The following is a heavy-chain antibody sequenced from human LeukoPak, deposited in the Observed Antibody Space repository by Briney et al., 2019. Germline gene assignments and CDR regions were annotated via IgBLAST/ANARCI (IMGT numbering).Heavy chain of an antibody. CDR2: INHSGST. D-gene: IGHD6-6*01. V-gene: IGHV4-34*01. J-gene: IGHJ4*02. Sequence: SETLSLTCAVYGGSFSGYYWSWIRQAPGKGLEWVGEINHSGSTNYNPSLKTRAPISVATSNNQFSLTPSSPTAPDTAVYYCARRYFPSIAAPFDYWGQATLVTVPS. CDR1: GGSFSGYY. CDR3: ARRYFPSIAAPFDY.